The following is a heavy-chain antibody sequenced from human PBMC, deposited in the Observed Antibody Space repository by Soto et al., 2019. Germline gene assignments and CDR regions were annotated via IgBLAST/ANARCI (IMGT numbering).Heavy chain of an antibody. D-gene: IGHD2-21*02. CDR1: GLSLSNIGMG. Sequence: QITLKESGPTLVKPTQTLTLTCTFSGLSLSNIGMGVGWIRQAPGKAPEWLALIYWDGDKRSSPPLQSRITITKHTSKNQVVFTMTNMDPVDTATYYCVHSRCGGDCLKHYSSHSYYGLDVWGQGTTVTVSS. CDR2: IYWDGDK. CDR3: VHSRCGGDCLKHYSSHSYYGLDV. J-gene: IGHJ6*02. V-gene: IGHV2-5*02.